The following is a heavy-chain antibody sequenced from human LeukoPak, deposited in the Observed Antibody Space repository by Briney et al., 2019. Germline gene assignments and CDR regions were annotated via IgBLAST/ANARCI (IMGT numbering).Heavy chain of an antibody. CDR2: VSSTGRTI. V-gene: IGHV3-11*01. CDR1: GFTFSDYY. J-gene: IGHJ6*03. Sequence: GGSLRLSCAASGFTFSDYYMSWIRQAPGKGLEWTSYVSSTGRTIYCADSVKGRFTISRDNAKNSLYLQLNSLRAEDTALYYCARVPTAVTTTFYMDVWGKGTTVTVSS. CDR3: ARVPTAVTTTFYMDV. D-gene: IGHD4-17*01.